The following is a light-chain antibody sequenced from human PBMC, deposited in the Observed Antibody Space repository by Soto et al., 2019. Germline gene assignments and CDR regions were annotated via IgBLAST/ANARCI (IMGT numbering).Light chain of an antibody. V-gene: IGKV3-20*01. Sequence: EIVLTQSPATLSLSPGERATLSCGASQSINSRSLAWYQQKPGRVPRLLIYGASSRATGIPDRFSGSGSGTDFTLTISRLEPEDFAVYYCQQFAGSFGGGTKVDNK. J-gene: IGKJ4*02. CDR2: GAS. CDR1: QSINSRS. CDR3: QQFAGS.